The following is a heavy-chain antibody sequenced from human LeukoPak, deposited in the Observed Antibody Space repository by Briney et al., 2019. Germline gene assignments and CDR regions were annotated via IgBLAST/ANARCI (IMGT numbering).Heavy chain of an antibody. CDR3: ARVGRISARPSGDYYCYMDV. Sequence: PSETLSLTCTVSSGSFSSYYWSWIRQPPGKGLEWIGYIYYSGSTNYNPSLKSRVTISVDTSKNQFSLKLSSVTAADTAVYYCARVGRISARPSGDYYCYMDVWGKGTTVTVSS. CDR1: SGSFSSYY. J-gene: IGHJ6*03. D-gene: IGHD6-6*01. V-gene: IGHV4-59*01. CDR2: IYYSGST.